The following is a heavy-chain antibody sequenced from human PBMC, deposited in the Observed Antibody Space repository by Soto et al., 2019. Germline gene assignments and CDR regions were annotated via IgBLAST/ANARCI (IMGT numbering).Heavy chain of an antibody. CDR3: ARHIVVVTASPRFDP. D-gene: IGHD2-21*02. Sequence: ASVKVSCTASGYTFTSYGISWVRQAPGQGLEWMGWISAYNGNTNYAQKLQGRVTMTTDTSTSTAYMELRSLRSDDTAVYYCARHIVVVTASPRFDPWGQGTLVTVSS. J-gene: IGHJ5*02. V-gene: IGHV1-18*01. CDR1: GYTFTSYG. CDR2: ISAYNGNT.